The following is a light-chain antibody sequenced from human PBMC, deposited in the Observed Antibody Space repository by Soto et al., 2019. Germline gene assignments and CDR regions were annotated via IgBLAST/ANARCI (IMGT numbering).Light chain of an antibody. V-gene: IGKV1-39*01. CDR3: QQTYSTLSIT. Sequence: DIQMTQSPSSLSASVGDRVTITCRASESIARHLNWYQQKPGKAPKLLIYDASSLQNGVPSRFRGGGSGTDFTLTISNRQPEDFATYYCQQTYSTLSITFGQGTRLEIK. J-gene: IGKJ5*01. CDR1: ESIARH. CDR2: DAS.